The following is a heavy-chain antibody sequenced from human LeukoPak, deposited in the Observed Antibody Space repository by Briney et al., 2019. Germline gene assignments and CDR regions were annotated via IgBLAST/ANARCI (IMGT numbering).Heavy chain of an antibody. CDR1: GFTFDDYA. Sequence: GRSLRLSCAASGFTFDDYAMPWVRQAPGKGLEWVSGISWNSGGIGYADSVKGRFTISRDNAKNSLYLQMNSLRAEDTALYYCAKDDSSGSYFDIWGQGTMVTVSS. D-gene: IGHD3-22*01. CDR2: ISWNSGGI. CDR3: AKDDSSGSYFDI. V-gene: IGHV3-9*01. J-gene: IGHJ3*02.